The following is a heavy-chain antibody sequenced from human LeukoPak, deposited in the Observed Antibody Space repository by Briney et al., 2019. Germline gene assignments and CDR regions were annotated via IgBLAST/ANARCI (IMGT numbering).Heavy chain of an antibody. CDR1: GGSISSSSYY. D-gene: IGHD3-10*01. CDR3: VSAKFLVRGVSWFDP. Sequence: SETLSLTCTVSGGSISSSSYYWGWIRQPPGKGLEWIGSIYYSGSTYYNPSLKSRVTISVDTSKNQFSLILTSVTAADTAVYYCVSAKFLVRGVSWFDPWGQGTLVTVSS. J-gene: IGHJ5*02. CDR2: IYYSGST. V-gene: IGHV4-39*07.